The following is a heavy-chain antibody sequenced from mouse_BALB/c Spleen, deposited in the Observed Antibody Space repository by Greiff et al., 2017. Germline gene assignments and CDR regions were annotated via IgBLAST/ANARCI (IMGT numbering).Heavy chain of an antibody. V-gene: IGHV3-2*02. CDR1: GYSITSDYA. Sequence: KLQESGPGLVKPSQSLSLTCTVTGYSITSDYAWNWIRQFPGNKLEWMGYISYSGSTSYNPSLKSRISITRDTSKNQFFLQLNSVTTEDTATYYCARSDGNSLFDYWGQGTTLTVSS. J-gene: IGHJ2*01. CDR2: ISYSGST. D-gene: IGHD2-1*01. CDR3: ARSDGNSLFDY.